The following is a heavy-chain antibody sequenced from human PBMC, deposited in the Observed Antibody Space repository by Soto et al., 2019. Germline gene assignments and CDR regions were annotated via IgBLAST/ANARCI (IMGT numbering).Heavy chain of an antibody. D-gene: IGHD3-16*01. V-gene: IGHV4-59*01. CDR3: ARGGAVRWFDP. CDR2: IYYSGST. J-gene: IGHJ5*02. Sequence: PSETLSLTCTVSGGSISSYYWSWIRQPPGKGLEWIGYIYYSGSTNYDPSLKSRVTISVDTSKNQFSLKLSSVTAADTAVYYCARGGAVRWFDPWGQGTLVTVSS. CDR1: GGSISSYY.